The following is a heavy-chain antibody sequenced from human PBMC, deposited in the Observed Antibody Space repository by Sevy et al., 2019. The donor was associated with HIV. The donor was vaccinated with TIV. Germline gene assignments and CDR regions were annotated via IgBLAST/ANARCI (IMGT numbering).Heavy chain of an antibody. CDR3: AKSGGRNTIFGVVIFLTPPRNWFDP. Sequence: GGSLRLSCAASGFTFSSYAMSWVRQAPGKGLEWVSAISGSGGSTYYADSVKGRFTISRDNSKNTLYLQMNSLRAEDTAVYYCAKSGGRNTIFGVVIFLTPPRNWFDPWGQGTLVTVSS. J-gene: IGHJ5*02. CDR1: GFTFSSYA. CDR2: ISGSGGST. D-gene: IGHD3-3*01. V-gene: IGHV3-23*01.